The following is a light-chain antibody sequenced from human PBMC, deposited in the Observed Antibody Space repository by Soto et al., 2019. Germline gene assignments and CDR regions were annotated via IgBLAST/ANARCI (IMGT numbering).Light chain of an antibody. CDR2: DAS. Sequence: EIVLIQSPATLSLSPGERATLSCRASQSVSSYLAWYQQKPGQAPRLLIYDASNRATGIPARFSGSGSGTDFTLTISSLEPEDFAFYYCQQRSNWPPWTFGQGTKVDIK. V-gene: IGKV3-11*01. CDR3: QQRSNWPPWT. J-gene: IGKJ1*01. CDR1: QSVSSY.